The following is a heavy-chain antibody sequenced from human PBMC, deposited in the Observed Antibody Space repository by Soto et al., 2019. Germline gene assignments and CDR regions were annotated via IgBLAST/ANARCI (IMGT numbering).Heavy chain of an antibody. Sequence: ASVKVSCKVSGYTLTELSMHWVRRAPGKGLEWMGGFDPEDGETIYAQKFQGRVTMTEDTSTDTAYMELSSLRSEDTAVYYCATDYYFWSGYDYWGQGTLVTVSS. V-gene: IGHV1-24*01. CDR2: FDPEDGET. J-gene: IGHJ4*02. CDR1: GYTLTELS. CDR3: ATDYYFWSGYDY. D-gene: IGHD3-3*01.